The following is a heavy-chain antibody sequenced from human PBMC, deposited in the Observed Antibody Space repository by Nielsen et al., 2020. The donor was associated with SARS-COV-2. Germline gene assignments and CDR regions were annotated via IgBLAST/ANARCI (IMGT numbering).Heavy chain of an antibody. D-gene: IGHD3-10*01. J-gene: IGHJ4*02. CDR2: INHSGST. V-gene: IGHV4-34*01. CDR3: ARTYGSGSYYPDTGFDY. CDR1: GGSFSGYY. Sequence: SETLSLTCAVYGGSFSGYYWSWIRQPPGKGLEWIGEINHSGSTNYNPPLKSRVTISVDTSKNQFSLKLSSVTAADTAVYYCARTYGSGSYYPDTGFDYWGQGTLVTVSS.